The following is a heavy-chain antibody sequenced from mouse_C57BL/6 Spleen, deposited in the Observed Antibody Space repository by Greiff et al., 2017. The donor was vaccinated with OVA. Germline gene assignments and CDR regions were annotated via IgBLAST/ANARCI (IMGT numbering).Heavy chain of an antibody. Sequence: EVQLQESGPGMVKPSQSLSLTCTVTGYSITSGYDWHWIRHFPGNKLEWMGYISYSGSTNYNPSLKSRISITHDTSKNHFFLKLNSVTTEDTATYYCARAPIYYGNPFDYWGQGTTLTVSS. CDR1: GYSITSGYD. J-gene: IGHJ2*01. CDR3: ARAPIYYGNPFDY. V-gene: IGHV3-1*01. CDR2: ISYSGST. D-gene: IGHD2-1*01.